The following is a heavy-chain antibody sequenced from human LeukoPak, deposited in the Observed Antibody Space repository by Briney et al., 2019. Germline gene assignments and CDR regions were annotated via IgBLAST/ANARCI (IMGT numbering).Heavy chain of an antibody. J-gene: IGHJ4*02. V-gene: IGHV4-59*01. CDR2: FYYSGST. Sequence: PSETLSLACTVSGGSISTYYWSWIRQPPGKGLEWIGYFYYSGSTNYNPSLKSRVTISVDTSKNQFSLKLSSVTAADPAVYYCARIGHEDYNFDYWGQGTLVTVSS. CDR3: ARIGHEDYNFDY. D-gene: IGHD3-16*01. CDR1: GGSISTYY.